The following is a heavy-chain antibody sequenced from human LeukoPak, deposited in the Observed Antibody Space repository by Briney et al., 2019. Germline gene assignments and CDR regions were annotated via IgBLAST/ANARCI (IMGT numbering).Heavy chain of an antibody. CDR3: AKGTLLDSSGWYGDY. V-gene: IGHV3-23*01. J-gene: IGHJ4*02. Sequence: GGSLRLSCAASGFTFSSYAMSWVRQAPGKGLEWVSAISGSGGSTYYADSVKGRFTISRDNSKNTLYLQMNSLRAEDTAVYYCAKGTLLDSSGWYGDYWGQGTLVTVSS. CDR2: ISGSGGST. D-gene: IGHD6-19*01. CDR1: GFTFSSYA.